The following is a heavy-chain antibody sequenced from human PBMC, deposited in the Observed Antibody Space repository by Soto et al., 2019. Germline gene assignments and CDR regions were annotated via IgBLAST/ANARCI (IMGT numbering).Heavy chain of an antibody. D-gene: IGHD2-15*01. J-gene: IGHJ5*02. CDR3: ARSVVVVAAKHHPRPNNWFDL. Sequence: PSETLSLTCTVSGGSISSGGYYWSWIRQHPGKGLEWIGYIYYSGSTYYNPSLKSRVTISVDTSKNQFSLKLSSVTAADTAVYYCARSVVVVAAKHHPRPNNWFDLWGRGAQVTVSS. V-gene: IGHV4-31*03. CDR2: IYYSGST. CDR1: GGSISSGGYY.